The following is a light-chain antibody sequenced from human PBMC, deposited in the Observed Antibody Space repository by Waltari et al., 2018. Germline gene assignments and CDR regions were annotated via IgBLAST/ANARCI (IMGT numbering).Light chain of an antibody. CDR3: SSFTSSITVV. J-gene: IGLJ2*01. CDR2: EVI. Sequence: QSALTQPPSVSGSPGQSVTTSCSGPSGDIGSYDRVSWYQQPPGTAPKLIIYEVINRPSGVPDRFSGSKSGNTASLTISGLQAEDEADYYCSSFTSSITVVFGGGTKLTVL. CDR1: SGDIGSYDR. V-gene: IGLV2-18*02.